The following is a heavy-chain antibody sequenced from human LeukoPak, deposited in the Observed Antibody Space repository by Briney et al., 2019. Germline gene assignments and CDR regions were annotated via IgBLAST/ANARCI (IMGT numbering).Heavy chain of an antibody. Sequence: ASVKVSCKASGYTFTRYGISWVRQAPGQGLEWMGWISAYNGNTNYAQKLQGRVTMTTDTSTSTAYMELSRLRSDDTAVYYCAREPPERIQLWSDAFDIWGQGTMVTVSS. CDR1: GYTFTRYG. V-gene: IGHV1-18*01. CDR2: ISAYNGNT. J-gene: IGHJ3*02. CDR3: AREPPERIQLWSDAFDI. D-gene: IGHD5-18*01.